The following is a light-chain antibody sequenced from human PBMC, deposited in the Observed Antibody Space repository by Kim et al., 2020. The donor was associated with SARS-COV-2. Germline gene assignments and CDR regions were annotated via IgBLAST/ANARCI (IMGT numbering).Light chain of an antibody. CDR2: DAS. J-gene: IGKJ1*01. CDR3: QQHNDWPLT. Sequence: EILLTQSPATLSLSPGERATLSCRASQSVSSYLVWYQQKPGQAPRLLISDASKRATGIPARFSGSGSGTDFTLTISSLEPEDFAVYYCQQHNDWPLTFGEGTKVEIK. V-gene: IGKV3-11*01. CDR1: QSVSSY.